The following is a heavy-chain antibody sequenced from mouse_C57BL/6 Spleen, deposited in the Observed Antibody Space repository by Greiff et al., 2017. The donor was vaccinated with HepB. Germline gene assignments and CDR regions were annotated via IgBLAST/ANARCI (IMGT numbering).Heavy chain of an antibody. D-gene: IGHD6-2*01. CDR1: GYTFTSYW. Sequence: QVQLQQPGAELVRPGTSVKLSCKASGYTFTSYWMHWVKQRPGQGLEWIGVIDPSDSYTNYNQKFKGKATLTVDTSSSTAYMQLSSLTSEDSAVYYCARSSLEAWFAYWGQGTLVTVSA. CDR2: IDPSDSYT. CDR3: ARSSLEAWFAY. V-gene: IGHV1-59*01. J-gene: IGHJ3*01.